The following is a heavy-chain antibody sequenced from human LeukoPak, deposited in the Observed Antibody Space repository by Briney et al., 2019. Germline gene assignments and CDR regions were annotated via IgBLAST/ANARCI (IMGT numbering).Heavy chain of an antibody. CDR1: GFTFSWYS. Sequence: GGSLRLSCAVSGFTFSWYSMNWVRQAPGKGLEWLSYITRSSSTIYYADSVNGRFTISRDNSKNTLYLQMNSLRAEDTAVYYCAAYGDSGRAGYWGRGTLVTVSS. CDR3: AAYGDSGRAGY. CDR2: ITRSSSTI. J-gene: IGHJ4*02. V-gene: IGHV3-48*01. D-gene: IGHD3-10*01.